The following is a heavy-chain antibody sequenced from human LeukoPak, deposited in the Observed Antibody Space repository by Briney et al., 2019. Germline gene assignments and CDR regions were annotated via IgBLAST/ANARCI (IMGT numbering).Heavy chain of an antibody. CDR3: ARGHYYYYGSGSYYNDGDY. D-gene: IGHD3-10*01. CDR2: IKSDGSST. J-gene: IGHJ4*02. Sequence: GGSLRLSCAASGFTFSSYWMDWVRQAPGKGLVWVSRIKSDGSSTTYADSVKGRFTVSRDNAKNTLYLQMNSLRAEDTAVYYCARGHYYYYGSGSYYNDGDYWGQGTLVTVSS. CDR1: GFTFSSYW. V-gene: IGHV3-74*01.